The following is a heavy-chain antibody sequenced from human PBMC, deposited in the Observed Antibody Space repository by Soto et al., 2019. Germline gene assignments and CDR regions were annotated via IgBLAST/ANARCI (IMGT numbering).Heavy chain of an antibody. J-gene: IGHJ4*02. D-gene: IGHD3-16*01. CDR3: ARVIGGRKPFDS. CDR1: GASVNNDY. V-gene: IGHV4-59*02. Sequence: TLSLTCTVSGASVNNDYWTWIRQSAGKGLECIGYISYSGTINYNPSFRSRVSMSLDTSKNQFYLRLSSVAAADTAFYYCARVIGGRKPFDSWGQGTLVTVSS. CDR2: ISYSGTI.